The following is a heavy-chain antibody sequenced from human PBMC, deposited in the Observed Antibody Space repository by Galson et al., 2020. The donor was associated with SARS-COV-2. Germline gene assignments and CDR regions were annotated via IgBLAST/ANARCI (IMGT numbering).Heavy chain of an antibody. J-gene: IGHJ2*01. V-gene: IGHV3-11*06. CDR3: TRDFSVREGTAYWFFDL. CDR2: ITSSSNYT. CDR1: GFTFSDYY. Sequence: GESLKISCAASGFTFSDYYMRWIRQSQGKGLEWVSYITSSSNYTHYADSVKGRFTITRENAKNSLYLQMNSLRVEDTAVYFCTRDFSVREGTAYWFFDLGGSGTLVTVSA. D-gene: IGHD1-1*01.